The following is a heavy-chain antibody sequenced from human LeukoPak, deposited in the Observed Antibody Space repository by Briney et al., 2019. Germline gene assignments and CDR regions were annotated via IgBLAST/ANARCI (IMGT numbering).Heavy chain of an antibody. CDR1: GFTFSIYA. D-gene: IGHD3-22*01. Sequence: QAGGSLRLSCAASGFTFSIYAMSWVRQAPGKGLEWVSAITGSTGHTYYADSVKGRFTISRDNSKNMLYLHINSLRAEDTAVYYCAKEWYSGGYHGFDYWGQGTLVTVSS. J-gene: IGHJ4*02. V-gene: IGHV3-23*01. CDR2: ITGSTGHT. CDR3: AKEWYSGGYHGFDY.